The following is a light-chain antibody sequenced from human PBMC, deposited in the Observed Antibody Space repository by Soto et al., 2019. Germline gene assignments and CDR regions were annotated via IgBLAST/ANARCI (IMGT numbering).Light chain of an antibody. J-gene: IGLJ2*01. CDR3: AAWEDSLSAVV. V-gene: IGLV1-47*01. CDR1: SSNIGSNY. Sequence: QSVLTQPPSASGTPGQRVTISCSGSSSNIGSNYVYWYQQLTGTAPKLLIHRNNQRPSGVPDRFSGSKSGTSASLAISGLRSEDEADYYCAAWEDSLSAVVFGGGTKLTVL. CDR2: RNN.